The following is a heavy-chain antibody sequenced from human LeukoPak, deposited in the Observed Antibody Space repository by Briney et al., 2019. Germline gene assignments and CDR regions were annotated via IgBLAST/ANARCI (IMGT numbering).Heavy chain of an antibody. V-gene: IGHV3-23*01. CDR1: GFSFGNYA. J-gene: IGHJ5*02. D-gene: IGHD5-24*01. Sequence: GGSLRLSCVASGFSFGNYAVTWVRRAPGKGLEWVSGMVGSGETYYADSVKGRFTISRDNSRTTLYLQMNSLRVEDTAIYYCAKDMHYNDGRWEFDPWGQGTLVTVSS. CDR2: MVGSGET. CDR3: AKDMHYNDGRWEFDP.